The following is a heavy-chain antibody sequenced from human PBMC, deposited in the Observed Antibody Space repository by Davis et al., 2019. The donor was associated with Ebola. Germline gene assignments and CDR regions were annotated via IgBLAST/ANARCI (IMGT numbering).Heavy chain of an antibody. V-gene: IGHV3-7*01. Sequence: GESLKISCAASGFIFSDYWMSWVRQAPGGGLEWVAKIKQDRSDKYYVDSVKGRFTISRDNSKNTLYLEMNNLRAEDTAVYYCAKSEYSRLVGYFYYGMDVWGQGTTVTVSS. CDR2: IKQDRSDK. CDR3: AKSEYSRLVGYFYYGMDV. CDR1: GFIFSDYW. J-gene: IGHJ6*02. D-gene: IGHD6-6*01.